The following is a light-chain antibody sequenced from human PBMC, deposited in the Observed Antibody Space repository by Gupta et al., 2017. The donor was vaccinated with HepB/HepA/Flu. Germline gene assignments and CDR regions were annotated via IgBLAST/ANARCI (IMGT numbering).Light chain of an antibody. Sequence: SYALPQPPSVSVSPGQTASIPCSGDQLGDKYACWYQQKPGQSPVLVIYKDYKRPSGIPERCAGSNSGNTATLTISGTQAVDEDDYYWQAGDSSNVVFGGGTKLTVL. CDR2: KDY. CDR1: QLGDKY. J-gene: IGLJ2*01. V-gene: IGLV3-1*01. CDR3: QAGDSSNVV.